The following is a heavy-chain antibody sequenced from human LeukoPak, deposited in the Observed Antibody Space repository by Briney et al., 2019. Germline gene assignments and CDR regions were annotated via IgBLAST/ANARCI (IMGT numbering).Heavy chain of an antibody. CDR1: GYSFTSYD. CDR2: ISPYNGNT. CDR3: ARDSAYCGGDCYPPLNWFDP. J-gene: IGHJ5*02. D-gene: IGHD2-21*02. V-gene: IGHV1-18*01. Sequence: ASVKVSCKTSGYSFTSYDISWVRQAPGQGLECMGWISPYNGNTNYAQKFQGRVTMTTDTSTSTAHMELRSLGSDDTAVYYCARDSAYCGGDCYPPLNWFDPWGQGTLVTVSS.